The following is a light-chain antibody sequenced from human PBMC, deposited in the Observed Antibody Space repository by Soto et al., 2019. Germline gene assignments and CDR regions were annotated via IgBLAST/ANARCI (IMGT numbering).Light chain of an antibody. V-gene: IGKV3-20*01. CDR3: QQYGSSPIT. CDR2: YAS. J-gene: IGKJ5*01. CDR1: QSVSSSTY. Sequence: EIVLTQSPGTLSLSPGERATLSCRASQSVSSSTYLAWYQQKPGQAPRLVIYYASSRATGIPDRFSGSGSGTDFTLTISRLEPEDFAVYYCQQYGSSPITFGQGTRLEIK.